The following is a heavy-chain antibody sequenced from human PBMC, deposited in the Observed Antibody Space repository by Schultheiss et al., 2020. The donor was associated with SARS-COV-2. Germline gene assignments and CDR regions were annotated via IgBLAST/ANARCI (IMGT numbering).Heavy chain of an antibody. CDR1: GGSVSSGRYY. J-gene: IGHJ6*02. CDR2: IYYSGST. D-gene: IGHD1-7*01. V-gene: IGHV4-61*01. CDR3: ARDLLELTIFQDYCYYGMDV. Sequence: SETLSLTCTVSGGSVSSGRYYWSWIRQPPGKGLEWIGSIYYSGSTNYNPSLKSRVTISVDTSKNQFSLKLSSVTAADTAVYYCARDLLELTIFQDYCYYGMDVWGQGTTVTVSS.